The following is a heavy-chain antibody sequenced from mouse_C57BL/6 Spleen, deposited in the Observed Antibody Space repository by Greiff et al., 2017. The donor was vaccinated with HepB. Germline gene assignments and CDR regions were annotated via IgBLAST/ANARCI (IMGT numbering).Heavy chain of an antibody. V-gene: IGHV1-59*01. CDR3: ARPAVTKRNYFDY. CDR1: GYTFTSYW. CDR2: IDPSDSYT. Sequence: VQLQQSGAELVRPGTSVKLSCKASGYTFTSYWMHWVKQRPGQGLEWIGVIDPSDSYTNYNQKFKGKATLTVDTSSSTAYMQLSSLTSEDSAVYYGARPAVTKRNYFDYWGQGTTLTVSS. J-gene: IGHJ2*01. D-gene: IGHD2-1*01.